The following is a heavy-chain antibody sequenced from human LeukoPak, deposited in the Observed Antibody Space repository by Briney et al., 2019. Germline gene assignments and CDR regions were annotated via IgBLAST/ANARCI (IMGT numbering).Heavy chain of an antibody. J-gene: IGHJ4*02. D-gene: IGHD5-18*01. CDR2: IFHNGNT. CDR3: ARIEDVTRGYNHAYYFDY. CDR1: GHSISSDYY. Sequence: PSETLSLTCTVSGHSISSDYYWGWIRQPPGKGLEWIGNIFHNGNTYYNPSLKSRVTMSIDTSKKQVSLKLRTATAADTAVYYCARIEDVTRGYNHAYYFDYWGQGTLVTVSS. V-gene: IGHV4-38-2*02.